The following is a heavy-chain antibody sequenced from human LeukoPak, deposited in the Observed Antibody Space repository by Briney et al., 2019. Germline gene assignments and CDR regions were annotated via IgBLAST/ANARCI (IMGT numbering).Heavy chain of an antibody. D-gene: IGHD1-26*01. J-gene: IGHJ4*02. CDR1: GYTFTGYY. Sequence: ASVKVSCKASGYTFTGYYIHWVRQATGQGLEWMGWINPNSGGTDYAQKFQGRVTMTRDTSISTAYMDLGRLGSDDTAVYYCARKSGSYCDYWGQGTLVTVSS. V-gene: IGHV1-2*02. CDR2: INPNSGGT. CDR3: ARKSGSYCDY.